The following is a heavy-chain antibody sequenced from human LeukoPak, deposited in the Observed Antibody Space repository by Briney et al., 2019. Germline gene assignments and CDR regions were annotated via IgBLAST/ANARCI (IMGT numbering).Heavy chain of an antibody. V-gene: IGHV3-74*01. CDR2: LNGDGSTT. J-gene: IGHJ4*02. Sequence: GGSLRLSCAASGFTFSSYWMHWVRQVPGKGLVRVSRLNGDGSTTNYADSVKGRFIISRDNAKNTLYLKMNSLRAEDTAVYYCARDLGFSSGWYIGYWGQGTLVTVSS. CDR3: ARDLGFSSGWYIGY. CDR1: GFTFSSYW. D-gene: IGHD6-19*01.